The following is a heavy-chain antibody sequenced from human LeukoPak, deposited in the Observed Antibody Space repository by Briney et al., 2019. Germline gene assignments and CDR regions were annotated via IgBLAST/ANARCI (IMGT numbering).Heavy chain of an antibody. CDR3: AKRFGGSAFDY. J-gene: IGHJ4*02. CDR1: GFTFSSYT. Sequence: GGSLRLSCAASGFTFSSYTMNWVRQAPGKGLEWVSAIGVIATTTYYADSVKGRFTISRDNSRNTLYLQMNSLRADDTAVYFCAKRFGGSAFDYWGQGTLVTVSS. D-gene: IGHD1-26*01. V-gene: IGHV3-23*01. CDR2: IGVIATTT.